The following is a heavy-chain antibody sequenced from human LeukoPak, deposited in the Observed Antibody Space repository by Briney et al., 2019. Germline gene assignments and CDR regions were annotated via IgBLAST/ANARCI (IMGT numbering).Heavy chain of an antibody. Sequence: GASLRLSCAASGFIFSNYAMSWVRQAPGKGLEWVGFIRSKAYGGTTEYAASVKGRFTISRDDSKSIAYLQMNSLKTEDTAVYYCTRTAPHSSGWCFDYWGQGTLVTVSS. V-gene: IGHV3-49*04. CDR3: TRTAPHSSGWCFDY. CDR1: GFIFSNYA. CDR2: IRSKAYGGTT. D-gene: IGHD6-19*01. J-gene: IGHJ4*02.